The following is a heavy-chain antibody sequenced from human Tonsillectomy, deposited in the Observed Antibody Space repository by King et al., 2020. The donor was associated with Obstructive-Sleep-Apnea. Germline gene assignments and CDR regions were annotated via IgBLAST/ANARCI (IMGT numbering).Heavy chain of an antibody. CDR1: GFTFSSYS. J-gene: IGHJ4*02. Sequence: VQLVESGGGLVKPGGSLRLSCAASGFTFSSYSMNWVRQAPGKGLEWVSSISSSSSYIYYADSVKGRFTISGDNAKNSLYLQMNSLRAEDTAVYYCARLDVLLWFGEVDYWGQGTLVTVSS. CDR3: ARLDVLLWFGEVDY. V-gene: IGHV3-21*01. D-gene: IGHD3-10*01. CDR2: ISSSSSYI.